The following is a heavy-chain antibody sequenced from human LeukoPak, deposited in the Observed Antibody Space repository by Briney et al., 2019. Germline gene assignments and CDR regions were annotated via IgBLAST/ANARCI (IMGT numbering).Heavy chain of an antibody. CDR3: TKGRSNHY. CDR2: INPYGGEK. J-gene: IGHJ4*02. V-gene: IGHV3-7*01. Sequence: GSVRLSCAASGFTFSDFWMGWVRQAPGKGLEWVANINPYGGEKYYVDSVKGRFTISRDNAKNSLYLQMNSLRAEDTAVYYCTKGRSNHYWGQGTLVTVST. CDR1: GFTFSDFW. D-gene: IGHD3-10*01.